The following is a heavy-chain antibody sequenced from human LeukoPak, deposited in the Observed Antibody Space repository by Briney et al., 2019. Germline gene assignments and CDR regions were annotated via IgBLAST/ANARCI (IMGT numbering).Heavy chain of an antibody. CDR2: IYTSGNT. CDR3: VSSHSYTSGCNY. CDR1: GTSISSSY. Sequence: PSETLSLTCTVSGTSISSSYWSWIRQPAGKGLEWIGRIYTSGNTNYNPSLNSRVTISLDTSKNHFSLRLTSVTAADTAVYYCVSSHSYTSGCNYWGQGTLVTVSS. D-gene: IGHD6-19*01. J-gene: IGHJ4*02. V-gene: IGHV4-4*07.